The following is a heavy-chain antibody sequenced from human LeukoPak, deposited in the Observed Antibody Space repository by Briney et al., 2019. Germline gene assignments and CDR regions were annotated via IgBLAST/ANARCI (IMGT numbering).Heavy chain of an antibody. CDR3: GRTPWGYSDY. V-gene: IGHV4-34*01. J-gene: IGHJ4*02. D-gene: IGHD3-22*01. Sequence: SETLSLTCAVYGGSLRGYYWSWIRQPPGKGQEWLGEINHSGSTNYNPSLKSRVIISVDTSKNQYSLQPSFLTTAGTSVYYYGRTPWGYSDYWSQGTLVTVSS. CDR2: INHSGST. CDR1: GGSLRGYY.